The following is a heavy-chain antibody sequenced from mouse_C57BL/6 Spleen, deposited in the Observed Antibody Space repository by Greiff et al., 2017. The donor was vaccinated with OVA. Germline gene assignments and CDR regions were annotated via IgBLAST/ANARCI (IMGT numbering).Heavy chain of an antibody. CDR2: IYPSDSET. CDR3: ARRDYGKGMDY. Sequence: QVQLQQPGAELVRPGSSVKLSCKASGYTFTSYWMDWVKQRPGQGLEWIGNIYPSDSETHYNQKFKDKATLTVDKSPSTAYMQLSSLTSEDSAVYYCARRDYGKGMDYWGQGTSVTVSS. D-gene: IGHD1-1*01. J-gene: IGHJ4*01. V-gene: IGHV1-61*01. CDR1: GYTFTSYW.